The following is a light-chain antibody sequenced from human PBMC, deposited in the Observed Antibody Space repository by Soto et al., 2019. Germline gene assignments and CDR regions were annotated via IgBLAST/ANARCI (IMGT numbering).Light chain of an antibody. J-gene: IGKJ5*01. CDR1: QSVSSY. CDR3: QQYNNWPPIT. Sequence: EIVLTQSPATLSLSPGERATLSCRASQSVSSYLAWYQQKPGQAPRLLIYDASNRATGIPARFSGSGCGTEFTLTISSLQSDDFSAYYCQQYNNWPPITFGQGTRLDIK. CDR2: DAS. V-gene: IGKV3-11*01.